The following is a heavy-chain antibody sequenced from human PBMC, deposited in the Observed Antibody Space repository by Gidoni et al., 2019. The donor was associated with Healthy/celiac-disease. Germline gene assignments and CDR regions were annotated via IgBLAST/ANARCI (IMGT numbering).Heavy chain of an antibody. CDR1: SSGGYY. D-gene: IGHD3-3*01. CDR2: IYYSGST. Sequence: SSGGYYWSWIRQHPGKGLEWIGYIYYSGSTYYNPSLKSRVTISVDTSKNQFSLKLSSVTAADTAVYYCARVARGLRFLEWFIGGYFDYWGQGTLVTVSS. CDR3: ARVARGLRFLEWFIGGYFDY. J-gene: IGHJ4*02. V-gene: IGHV4-31*02.